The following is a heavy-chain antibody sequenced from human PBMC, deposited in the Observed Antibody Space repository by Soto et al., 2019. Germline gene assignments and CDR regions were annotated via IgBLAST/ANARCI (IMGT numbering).Heavy chain of an antibody. CDR1: GFTFSSYA. CDR2: ISYDGSNK. D-gene: IGHD3-22*01. J-gene: IGHJ4*02. Sequence: ESGGGVVQPGRSLRLSCAASGFTFSSYAMHWVRQAPGKGLEWVAVISYDGSNKYYADSVKGRFTISRDNSKNTLYLQMNSLRAEDTAVYYCARGARWLLGWPDYWGQGTLVTVSS. CDR3: ARGARWLLGWPDY. V-gene: IGHV3-30-3*01.